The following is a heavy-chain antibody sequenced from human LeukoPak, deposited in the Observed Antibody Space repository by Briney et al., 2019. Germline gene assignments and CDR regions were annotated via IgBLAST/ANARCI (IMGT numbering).Heavy chain of an antibody. CDR2: IKEDGRDK. J-gene: IGHJ3*02. CDR3: ARDQDVKILLGVIAYDAFDI. Sequence: GGSVRLSWAPFGFALNTYCMNWVRQPRGKGREWVANIKEDGRDKHYVDSVKGRFTISRDNAKSSLYLQMNSLRAEDTAVYYCARDQDVKILLGVIAYDAFDIWGQGTMVTVSS. D-gene: IGHD3-16*02. CDR1: GFALNTYC. V-gene: IGHV3-7*01.